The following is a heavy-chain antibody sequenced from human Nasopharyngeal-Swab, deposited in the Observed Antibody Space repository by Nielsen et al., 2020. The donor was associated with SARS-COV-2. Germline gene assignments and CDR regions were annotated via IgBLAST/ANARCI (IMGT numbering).Heavy chain of an antibody. CDR1: GYTFTSYG. D-gene: IGHD2-15*01. V-gene: IGHV1-8*02. Sequence: ASVKVSCKASGYTFTSYGINWVRQATGQGLEWMGWMNPNSGNTGYAQKFQGRVTMTRNTSISTAYMELSSLRSEDTAVYYCARSDCSGGSCTYYYYYGMDVWGQGTTVTVSS. J-gene: IGHJ6*02. CDR3: ARSDCSGGSCTYYYYYGMDV. CDR2: MNPNSGNT.